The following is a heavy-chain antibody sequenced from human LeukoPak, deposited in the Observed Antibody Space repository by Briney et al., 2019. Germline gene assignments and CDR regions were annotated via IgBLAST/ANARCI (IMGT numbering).Heavy chain of an antibody. D-gene: IGHD3-10*01. CDR3: ARSSDRFGELYYYYMDV. CDR2: MNPNSGNT. J-gene: IGHJ6*03. Sequence: ASVKVSCKASGYTFTSYDINWVRQATGQGLEWMGWMNPNSGNTGYAQKFQGRVTMTGNTSISTAYMELSSLRSEDTAVYYCARSSDRFGELYYYYMDVWGKGTTVTVSS. V-gene: IGHV1-8*01. CDR1: GYTFTSYD.